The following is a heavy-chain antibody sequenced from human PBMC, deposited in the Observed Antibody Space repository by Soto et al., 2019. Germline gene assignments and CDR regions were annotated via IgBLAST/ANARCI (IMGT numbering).Heavy chain of an antibody. Sequence: SETLSLTCTVSGGSISSYYWSWIRQPPGKGLEWIGYIYYSGSTNYNPSLKSRVTISVDTSKNQFSLKLSSVTAADTAVYYCARHESGVMVAATPYFQHSGQGTLVTVSS. CDR1: GGSISSYY. CDR3: ARHESGVMVAATPYFQH. V-gene: IGHV4-59*08. D-gene: IGHD2-15*01. CDR2: IYYSGST. J-gene: IGHJ1*01.